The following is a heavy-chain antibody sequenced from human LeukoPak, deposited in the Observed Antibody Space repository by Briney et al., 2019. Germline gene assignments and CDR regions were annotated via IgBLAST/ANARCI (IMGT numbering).Heavy chain of an antibody. V-gene: IGHV4-34*01. Sequence: WESLSLTCAAYGLPFSGYCWPWVRQPPGKGLEWVAAISHSGSTNYNSSLESGVTTSLDTTPKKFSMQKSSVPEADPAVYYYSSSIPARPYYYYYYMDVWGKGTTVTVSS. J-gene: IGHJ6*03. CDR3: SSSIPARPYYYYYYMDV. CDR2: ISHSGST. CDR1: GLPFSGYC. D-gene: IGHD6-6*01.